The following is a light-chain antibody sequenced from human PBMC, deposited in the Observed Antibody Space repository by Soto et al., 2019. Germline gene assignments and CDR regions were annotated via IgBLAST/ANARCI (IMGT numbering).Light chain of an antibody. CDR2: GNS. Sequence: QSVLTQPPLVSGAPGHRVTISCTGSSSNIGAGYDVHWYQQLPGTAPKLLIYGNSNRPSGVPDRFSGSKSGTSASLAITGLQAEDEADYYCQSYDSSLSGFYVFGTGTKLTVL. J-gene: IGLJ1*01. CDR3: QSYDSSLSGFYV. CDR1: SSNIGAGYD. V-gene: IGLV1-40*01.